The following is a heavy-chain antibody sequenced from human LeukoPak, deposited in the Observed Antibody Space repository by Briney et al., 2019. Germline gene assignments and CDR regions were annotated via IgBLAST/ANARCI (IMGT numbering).Heavy chain of an antibody. V-gene: IGHV1-2*02. CDR1: GYRFTDCY. D-gene: IGHD3-22*01. Sequence: ASVTVSFTGSGYRFTDCYIHWVRQAPAQGLEWVGCIDPDSGGTKYAQQFQGRDTMTRYTSTSTASMEMSILRSADTALYNCAREYYDTSGTKYALDIWSQAPTATVSS. J-gene: IGHJ3*02. CDR2: IDPDSGGT. CDR3: AREYYDTSGTKYALDI.